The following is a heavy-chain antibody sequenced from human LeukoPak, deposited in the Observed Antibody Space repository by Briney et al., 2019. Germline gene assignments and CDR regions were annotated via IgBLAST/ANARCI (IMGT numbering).Heavy chain of an antibody. CDR2: IYYSGST. J-gene: IGHJ2*01. CDR3: ARRAPSAGYFDL. V-gene: IGHV4-31*03. Sequence: TLSLTCTVSGGSINSGGYYWSWIRQHPGKGLEWIGYIYYSGSTYYNPSLQSRVTISMDTSKNQFSLKLSSVTAADTAVYYCARRAPSAGYFDLWGRGTLVTVSS. CDR1: GGSINSGGYY.